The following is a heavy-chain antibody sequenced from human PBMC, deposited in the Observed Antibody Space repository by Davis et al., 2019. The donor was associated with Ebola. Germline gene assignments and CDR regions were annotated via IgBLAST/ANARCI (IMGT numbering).Heavy chain of an antibody. CDR2: VSHSEREK. CDR3: ARAVFHEVLDY. J-gene: IGHJ4*02. D-gene: IGHD3-3*01. Sequence: GESLKISCAASGFTFRNYAMHWVRQAPGKGLERVAVVSHSEREKFYADSVKGRFTISRDNSENTLYLQMNSLTADDTAVYYCARAVFHEVLDYWGQGTPVTVSS. V-gene: IGHV3-30*04. CDR1: GFTFRNYA.